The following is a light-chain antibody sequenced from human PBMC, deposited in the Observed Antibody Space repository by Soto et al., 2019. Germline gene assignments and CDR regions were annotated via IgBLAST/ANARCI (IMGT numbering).Light chain of an antibody. V-gene: IGKV1-5*03. J-gene: IGKJ1*01. CDR2: KAS. CDR3: QQYRTYSRT. Sequence: DIQMTQSPSTLSASVGDRVTITCRASQSISSWLAWYQQRPGKAPRLLIYKASSLESGVPSRFSGSGSGTEFTLTISSLHPDDFATYYCQQYRTYSRTFGQGTKVEV. CDR1: QSISSW.